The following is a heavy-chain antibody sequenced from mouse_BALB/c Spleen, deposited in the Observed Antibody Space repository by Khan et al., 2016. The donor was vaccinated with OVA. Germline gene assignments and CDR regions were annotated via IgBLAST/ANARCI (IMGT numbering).Heavy chain of an antibody. V-gene: IGHV1-7*01. J-gene: IGHJ2*01. CDR2: INPSTDYT. CDR1: GYTFPNYW. CDR3: TRLGYSYGSTFVY. D-gene: IGHD1-1*01. Sequence: QVQLQQSGAELAKPGASVRMSCKASGYTFPNYWMHWVKQGPGQGLEWIGYINPSTDYTEYNQKFKDKATLTADKSSSTAYMQLSSLTSEDSAGYCCTRLGYSYGSTFVYWGQGTTLTVSS.